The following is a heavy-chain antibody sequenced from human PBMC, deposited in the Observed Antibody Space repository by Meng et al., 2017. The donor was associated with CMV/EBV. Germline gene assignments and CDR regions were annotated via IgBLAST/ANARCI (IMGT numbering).Heavy chain of an antibody. D-gene: IGHD2-2*02. Sequence: GESLKISCTASGFTFGDYSMSWVRQAPGKGLEWVGCIRSKAYGGTTEYAASVKGRFTISRDDSKSIAYLQMNSLKTEDTAVYYCTSSYNWGQGTLVTVSS. CDR2: IRSKAYGGTT. J-gene: IGHJ4*02. CDR3: TSSYN. CDR1: GFTFGDYS. V-gene: IGHV3-49*04.